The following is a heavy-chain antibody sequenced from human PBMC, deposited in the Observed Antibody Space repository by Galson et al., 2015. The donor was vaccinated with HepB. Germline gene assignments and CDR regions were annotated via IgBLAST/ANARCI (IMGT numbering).Heavy chain of an antibody. V-gene: IGHV1-18*01. CDR2: ISPYNRDT. CDR3: ARRGLVVVVGATQYNWFDP. Sequence: SVKVSCKASGYTFSSYSITWVRQAPGQGLEWVGWISPYNRDTNYARKLQGRVTMTTDTSTNTAYLELRSLRSDDTAVYYCARRGLVVVVGATQYNWFDPWGQGTPVTVSS. CDR1: GYTFSSYS. D-gene: IGHD2-15*01. J-gene: IGHJ5*02.